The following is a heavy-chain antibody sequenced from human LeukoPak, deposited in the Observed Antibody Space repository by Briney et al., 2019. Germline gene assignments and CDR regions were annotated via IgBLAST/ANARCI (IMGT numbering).Heavy chain of an antibody. CDR1: GFTFSSYW. CDR2: IKQDGSEK. J-gene: IGHJ4*02. Sequence: PGGSLRLSCAASGFTFSSYWMSWVRQAPGKGLEWVANIKQDGSEKYYVDSVKGRFTISRDNAKNSLYLQMNSLRAEDTAVYYCARVDGGWFGESLNYFDYWGQGTLVTVSS. D-gene: IGHD3-10*01. V-gene: IGHV3-7*01. CDR3: ARVDGGWFGESLNYFDY.